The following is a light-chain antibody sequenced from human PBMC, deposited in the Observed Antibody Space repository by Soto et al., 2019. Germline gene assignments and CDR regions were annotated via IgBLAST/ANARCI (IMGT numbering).Light chain of an antibody. CDR2: EVT. CDR1: NSDVGGFNY. Sequence: QSALTQPASVSGSPGQSITVSCTGTNSDVGGFNYVSWYQQHPDKAPKLIIFEVTDRPSGVSNRFSGSKSGNTASLTISGLQSEDEAEYYCCSYTSRSTLVVGGGTQLTVL. CDR3: CSYTSRSTLV. V-gene: IGLV2-14*01. J-gene: IGLJ2*01.